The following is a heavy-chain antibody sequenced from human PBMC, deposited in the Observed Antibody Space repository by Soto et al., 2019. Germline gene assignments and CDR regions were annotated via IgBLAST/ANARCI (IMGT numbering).Heavy chain of an antibody. J-gene: IGHJ5*02. Sequence: SETLSLTCTVSGGSISSYYWSWIRQPPGKGLEWIGYIYYSGSTNYNPSLKSRVTISVDTSKNQFSLKLSSVTAADTAVYYCARDHGDYVNPTWFDPWGQGTLVTV. CDR3: ARDHGDYVNPTWFDP. CDR2: IYYSGST. CDR1: GGSISSYY. V-gene: IGHV4-59*01. D-gene: IGHD4-17*01.